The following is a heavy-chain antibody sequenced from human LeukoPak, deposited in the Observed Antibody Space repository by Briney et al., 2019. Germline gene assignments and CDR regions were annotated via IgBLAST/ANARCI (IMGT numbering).Heavy chain of an antibody. Sequence: GGSLRLSCAASGFTFTNYNMHWVRQTPGKGLQWVAAILYDGSKKYYAESVKGRFSVYRDNSNYTLYLQMNSLKTEDTALYSCANFDGDSQAFHIWGQGTMVTVSS. CDR3: ANFDGDSQAFHI. J-gene: IGHJ3*02. V-gene: IGHV3-30*18. CDR2: ILYDGSKK. D-gene: IGHD3-9*01. CDR1: GFTFTNYN.